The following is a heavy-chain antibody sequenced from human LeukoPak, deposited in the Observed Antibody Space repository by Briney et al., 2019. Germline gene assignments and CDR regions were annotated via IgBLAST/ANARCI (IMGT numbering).Heavy chain of an antibody. CDR1: GGSLSSYY. CDR2: IYYSGST. D-gene: IGHD3-9*01. CDR3: ATAGTLTGYRY. J-gene: IGHJ4*02. V-gene: IGHV4-59*01. Sequence: SETLSLTCAVSGGSLSSYYWTWIRQPPGKGLAWNGDIYYSGSTNYNPSLKGPVTISVDTSKNQFSLKLNSVTAADPAVHYCATAGTLTGYRYWGQGALVTVSS.